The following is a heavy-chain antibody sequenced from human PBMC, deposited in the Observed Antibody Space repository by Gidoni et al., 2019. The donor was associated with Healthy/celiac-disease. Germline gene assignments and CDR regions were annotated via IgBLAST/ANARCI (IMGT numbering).Heavy chain of an antibody. D-gene: IGHD3-10*01. V-gene: IGHV4-59*01. CDR2: IYYSGST. J-gene: IGHJ4*02. Sequence: EQLQESGPGLVKPSETLSLTCTVPGGPISSYYWSWIRQPPGKGLEWIGYIYYSGSTNYNPSLKSRVTISVDTSKNQFSLKLSSVTAADTAVYYCARGAGVFDYWGQGTLVTVSS. CDR1: GGPISSYY. CDR3: ARGAGVFDY.